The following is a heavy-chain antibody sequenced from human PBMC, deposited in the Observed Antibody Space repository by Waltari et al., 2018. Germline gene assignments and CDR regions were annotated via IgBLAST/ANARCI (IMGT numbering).Heavy chain of an antibody. D-gene: IGHD5-12*01. J-gene: IGHJ4*02. CDR3: ARLRRDGYNDY. V-gene: IGHV4-39*01. Sequence: QLQLQESGPGLVKPSETLSLTCTVSGGSISTSSYYWGWIRQPPGKGLEWIGSIYYSGSTYYNPSLKSRVTISVDTSKNQFSLKLSSVTAADTAVYYCARLRRDGYNDYWGQGTLVTVSS. CDR1: GGSISTSSYY. CDR2: IYYSGST.